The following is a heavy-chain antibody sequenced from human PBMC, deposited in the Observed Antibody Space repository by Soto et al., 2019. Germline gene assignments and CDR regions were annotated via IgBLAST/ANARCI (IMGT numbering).Heavy chain of an antibody. J-gene: IGHJ6*02. CDR2: INHSGST. CDR1: GGSFSCYY. CDR3: ARGKGGITIFGVVSRPYYYGMDV. Sequence: PSETLSLTCAVYGGSFSCYYWSWIRQPPGKGLEWIGEINHSGSTNYNPSLKSRVTISVDTSKNQFSLKLSSVTAADTAVYYCARGKGGITIFGVVSRPYYYGMDVWGQGTTVTVSS. D-gene: IGHD3-3*01. V-gene: IGHV4-34*01.